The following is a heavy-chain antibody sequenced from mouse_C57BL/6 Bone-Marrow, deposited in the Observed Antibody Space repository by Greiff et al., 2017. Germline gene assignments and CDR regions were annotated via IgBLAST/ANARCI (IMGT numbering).Heavy chain of an antibody. J-gene: IGHJ4*01. D-gene: IGHD3-1*01. CDR1: GYTFTSYW. CDR3: ARWGYDAMDY. V-gene: IGHV1-50*01. CDR2: IDPSDSYT. Sequence: VQLQQPGAELVKPGASVKLSCKASGYTFTSYWMQWVKQRPGQGLEWIGEIDPSDSYTNYNQKFKGKATLTVDTSSSTAYMQLSSLTSEDSAVYYCARWGYDAMDYWGQGTSGTVSS.